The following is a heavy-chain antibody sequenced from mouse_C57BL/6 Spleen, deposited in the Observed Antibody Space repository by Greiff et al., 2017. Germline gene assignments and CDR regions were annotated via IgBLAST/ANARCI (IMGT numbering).Heavy chain of an antibody. V-gene: IGHV3-6*01. CDR1: GYSITSGYY. Sequence: EVQRVESGPGLVKPSQSLSLTCSVTGYSITSGYYWNWIRQFPGNKLEWMGYISYDGSNNYNPYLKNRISITRDTSKNQFFLKLNSVTTEDTATYYCARDDWDWFAYWGQGTLVTVSA. CDR2: ISYDGSN. CDR3: ARDDWDWFAY. D-gene: IGHD4-1*01. J-gene: IGHJ3*01.